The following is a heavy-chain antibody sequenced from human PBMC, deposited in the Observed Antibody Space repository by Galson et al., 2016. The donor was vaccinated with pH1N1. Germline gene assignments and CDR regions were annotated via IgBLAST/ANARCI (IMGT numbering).Heavy chain of an antibody. CDR3: AGGPHYYLSYMDV. V-gene: IGHV1-69*05. Sequence: SVKVSCKASGGIFNSNAINWVRQAPGQGLEWMGGIIAIFGTTNYAQKFQGRVTITTDESTTTAYMELSSLRSEDTAVYYWAGGPHYYLSYMDVWGKGTTVTVSS. CDR2: IIAIFGTT. J-gene: IGHJ6*03. CDR1: GGIFNSNA.